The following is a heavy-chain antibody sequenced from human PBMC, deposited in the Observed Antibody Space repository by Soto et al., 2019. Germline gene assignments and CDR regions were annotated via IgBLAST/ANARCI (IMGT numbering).Heavy chain of an antibody. CDR1: GFTFSSYA. V-gene: IGHV3-30-3*01. CDR2: ISYDGSNK. Sequence: GGSLRLSCAASGFTFSSYAMHWFRQAPGKGLEWVAVISYDGSNKYYADSVKGRFTISRDNSKNTLYLQMNSLRAEDTAVYYCASPSLGNSSGVDYWGQGTLVTVSS. CDR3: ASPSLGNSSGVDY. J-gene: IGHJ4*02. D-gene: IGHD6-19*01.